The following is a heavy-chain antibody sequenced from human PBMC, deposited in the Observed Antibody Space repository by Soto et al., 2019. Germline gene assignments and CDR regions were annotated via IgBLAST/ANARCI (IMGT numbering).Heavy chain of an antibody. V-gene: IGHV4-34*01. J-gene: IGHJ2*01. CDR3: ARESHDILTGPPWVWYFDL. CDR1: GGSFSGYY. Sequence: QVQLQQWGAGPLRPLETLSLTCGVSGGSFSGYYWAWIRQSPGKGLEWIGEINDRGSINYNPSLKIRVSISVDTSKNHYCLNLRSVTAAVTAVYYCARESHDILTGPPWVWYFDLWGRGTLVTVSS. D-gene: IGHD3-9*01. CDR2: INDRGSI.